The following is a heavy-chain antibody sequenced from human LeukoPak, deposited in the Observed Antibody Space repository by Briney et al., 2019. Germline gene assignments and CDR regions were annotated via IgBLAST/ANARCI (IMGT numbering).Heavy chain of an antibody. CDR3: ARVGEMATIYYYYYYMDV. J-gene: IGHJ6*03. CDR2: ISSSGSTI. CDR1: GFTLSSYG. Sequence: PGGSLRLSCAASGFTLSSYGMSWVRQAPGKGLEWVSYISSSGSTIYYADSVKGRFTISRDNAKNSLYLQMNSLRAEDTAVYYCARVGEMATIYYYYYYMDVWGKGTTVTISS. D-gene: IGHD5-24*01. V-gene: IGHV3-48*04.